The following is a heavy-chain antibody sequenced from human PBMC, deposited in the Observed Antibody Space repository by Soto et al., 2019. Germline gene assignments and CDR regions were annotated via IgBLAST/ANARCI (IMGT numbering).Heavy chain of an antibody. Sequence: SETLSLTCAVSGGSISSSNWWSWVRQPPGKGLEWIGEIYHSGSTNYNPSLKSRVTISVDKSKNQFSLRLSSVTAADTAVYYCARDQRITIFGVVTPDYYYYGMDVWGQGTTVTVSS. J-gene: IGHJ6*02. CDR1: GGSISSSNW. CDR3: ARDQRITIFGVVTPDYYYYGMDV. D-gene: IGHD3-3*01. CDR2: IYHSGST. V-gene: IGHV4-4*02.